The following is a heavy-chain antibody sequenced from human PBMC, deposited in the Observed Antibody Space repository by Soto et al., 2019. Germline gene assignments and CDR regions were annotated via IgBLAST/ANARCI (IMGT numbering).Heavy chain of an antibody. CDR2: IFYSGST. V-gene: IGHV4-39*01. CDR3: CSGWYYFDY. Sequence: SETLSLTCIVSGGSISSKTHYWGWIRQPPGKGLEWIGSIFYSGSTYYKPSLKSRVNISVDTSKNQFSLKLSSVTAADTAGYYCCSGWYYFDYWGQGTLVNVSS. D-gene: IGHD6-19*01. J-gene: IGHJ4*02. CDR1: GGSISSKTHY.